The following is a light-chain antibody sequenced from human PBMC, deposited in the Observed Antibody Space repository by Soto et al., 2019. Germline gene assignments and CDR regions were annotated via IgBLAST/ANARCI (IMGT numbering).Light chain of an antibody. CDR3: QQYNDWPRT. CDR2: GAS. V-gene: IGKV3-15*01. Sequence: EIVLTQSPATLSVSPGERATLSCGASQSVRTNLAWYQQKLGQPPRLLIYGASTRATGIPARFSGSGSGTEFTLTISSLQSEDFAIFYCQQYNDWPRTFGQGTKL. J-gene: IGKJ2*01. CDR1: QSVRTN.